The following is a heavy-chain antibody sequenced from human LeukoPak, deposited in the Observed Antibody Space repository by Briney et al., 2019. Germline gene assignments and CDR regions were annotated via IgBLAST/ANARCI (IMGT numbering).Heavy chain of an antibody. J-gene: IGHJ4*02. Sequence: GASVKVSCKASGYTFTSYGISWVRQAPGQGLEWMGWISAYNGNTNYAQKLQGRVTMTTDTSTSTAYMELRSLRSDDAAVYYCARDLPITMIVVVSPDYFDYWGQGTLVTVSS. CDR2: ISAYNGNT. CDR1: GYTFTSYG. CDR3: ARDLPITMIVVVSPDYFDY. D-gene: IGHD3-22*01. V-gene: IGHV1-18*01.